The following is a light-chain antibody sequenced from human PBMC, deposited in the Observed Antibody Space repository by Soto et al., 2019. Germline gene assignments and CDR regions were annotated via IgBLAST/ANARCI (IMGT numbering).Light chain of an antibody. CDR2: GAS. Sequence: EIVLTQSPGTLSLSPGERATLSCRASQSVSSSYLAWYQQKPGQAPRLLIYGASSRATGITDRFSGSGSGTDFTLTISRLEPEDFAVYFCQQYGSSPVTFGQGTRLEIK. CDR3: QQYGSSPVT. J-gene: IGKJ5*01. V-gene: IGKV3-20*01. CDR1: QSVSSSY.